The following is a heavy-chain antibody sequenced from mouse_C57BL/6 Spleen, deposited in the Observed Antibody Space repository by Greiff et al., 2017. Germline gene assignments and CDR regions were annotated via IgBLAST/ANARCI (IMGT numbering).Heavy chain of an antibody. Sequence: EVQLQQSGAELVRPGASVKLSCTASGFNIKDDYMHWVKQRPEQGLEWIGWIDPENGDTEYASKFQGKATITADTSSNTAYLQLSSLISEDTAVYYCTSWDGYPFAYWGQGTLVTVSA. CDR1: GFNIKDDY. J-gene: IGHJ3*01. D-gene: IGHD2-3*01. V-gene: IGHV14-4*01. CDR3: TSWDGYPFAY. CDR2: IDPENGDT.